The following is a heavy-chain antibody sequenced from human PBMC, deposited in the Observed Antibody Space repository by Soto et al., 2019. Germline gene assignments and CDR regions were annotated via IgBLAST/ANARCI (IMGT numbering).Heavy chain of an antibody. D-gene: IGHD2-2*01. J-gene: IGHJ4*02. V-gene: IGHV1-69*02. Sequence: ASVKVSCKASGGTFSSYTISWVRQAPGQGLEWMGRIIPILGIANYAQNFQGRVTITADKSTSTAYMELSSLRSEDTAVYYCVVEYQLPEHPEFGESPIAFDYWGQGTLVTVSS. CDR3: VVEYQLPEHPEFGESPIAFDY. CDR2: IIPILGIA. CDR1: GGTFSSYT.